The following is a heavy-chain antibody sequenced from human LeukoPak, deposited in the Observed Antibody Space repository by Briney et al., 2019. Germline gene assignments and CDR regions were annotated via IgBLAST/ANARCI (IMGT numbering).Heavy chain of an antibody. CDR3: ARAHYDSSGNYYGMDV. CDR1: GGSVSSGSYY. J-gene: IGHJ6*02. V-gene: IGHV4-61*01. D-gene: IGHD3-22*01. Sequence: PPETLSLTCTVSGGSVSSGSYYWSWIRQPPGKGLEWIGYIYYSGSTNYNPSLKSRVTISVDTSKNQFSLKLSSVTAADTAVYYCARAHYDSSGNYYGMDVWGQGTTVTVSS. CDR2: IYYSGST.